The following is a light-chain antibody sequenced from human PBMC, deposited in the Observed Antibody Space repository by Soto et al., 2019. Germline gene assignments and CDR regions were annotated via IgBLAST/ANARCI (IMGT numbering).Light chain of an antibody. CDR2: YNG. V-gene: IGLV3-21*04. CDR1: NIGSKS. J-gene: IGLJ2*01. Sequence: SYELTQPPSVSVAAGKTATMTCGGNNIGSKSVHWYQQKPGQAPVLVIYYNGDRPSGIPERFSGSKSGNTATLTNSRVEAGDDADYYCQVWDSSGDHVVFGGGTKLTV. CDR3: QVWDSSGDHVV.